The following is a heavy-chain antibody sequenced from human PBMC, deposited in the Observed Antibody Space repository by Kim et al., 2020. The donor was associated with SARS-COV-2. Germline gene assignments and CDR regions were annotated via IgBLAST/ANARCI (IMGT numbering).Heavy chain of an antibody. Sequence: GGSLRLSCSASGFTFSSYAMHWVRQAPGKGLEYVSAISSNGGSTYYADSVKGRFTISRDNSKNTLYLQMSSLRAEDTAVYYCVKGDGFLWPGVGFDPWGQGTLVTVSS. D-gene: IGHD3-3*01. CDR1: GFTFSSYA. CDR2: ISSNGGST. V-gene: IGHV3-64D*06. J-gene: IGHJ5*02. CDR3: VKGDGFLWPGVGFDP.